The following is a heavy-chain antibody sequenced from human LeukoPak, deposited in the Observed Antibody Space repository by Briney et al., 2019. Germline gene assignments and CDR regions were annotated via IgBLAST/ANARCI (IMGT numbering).Heavy chain of an antibody. Sequence: SETLSLTCTVSGGSISSYYWSWIRPPAGKGLEWIGYIYYSGSTNYNPSLKSRVTISVDTSKNQFSMKLSSVTAADTAAYYCARVPYCSSTSCYDGDYWGQGTLVTVSS. V-gene: IGHV4-59*01. J-gene: IGHJ4*02. CDR2: IYYSGST. D-gene: IGHD2-2*01. CDR3: ARVPYCSSTSCYDGDY. CDR1: GGSISSYY.